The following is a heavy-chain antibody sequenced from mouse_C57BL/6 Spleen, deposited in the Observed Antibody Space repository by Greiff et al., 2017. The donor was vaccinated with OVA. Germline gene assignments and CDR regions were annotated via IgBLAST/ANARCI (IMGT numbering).Heavy chain of an antibody. CDR1: GYTFTSYG. V-gene: IGHV1-81*01. CDR2: IYPRSGNT. D-gene: IGHD1-1*01. Sequence: VQLQQSGAELARPGASVKLSCKASGYTFTSYGISWVKQRTGQGLEWIGEIYPRSGNTYYNEKFKGKATLTADKSSSTAYMELRSLTSEDSAVYFCASPYGSSYVGYWGQGTTLTVSS. J-gene: IGHJ2*01. CDR3: ASPYGSSYVGY.